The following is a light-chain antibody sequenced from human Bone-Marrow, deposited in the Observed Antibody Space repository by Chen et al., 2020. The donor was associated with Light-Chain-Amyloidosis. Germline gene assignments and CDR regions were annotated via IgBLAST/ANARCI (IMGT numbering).Light chain of an antibody. J-gene: IGLJ1*01. CDR1: SSNLGLND. CDR3: AAWNGSLSGYG. Sequence: SVLTQPPSASEPPGQRLTISCTGASSNLGLNDVYWYQHLQGAAPNLLIHRNNQRPSGGPDRVSAAKSGTSAFLAISGLRSEDEADYYRAAWNGSLSGYGFGTGTKVIVL. V-gene: IGLV1-47*01. CDR2: RNN.